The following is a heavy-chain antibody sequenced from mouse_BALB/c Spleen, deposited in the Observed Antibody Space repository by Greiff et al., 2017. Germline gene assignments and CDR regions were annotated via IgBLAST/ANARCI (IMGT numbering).Heavy chain of an antibody. V-gene: IGHV14-4*02. CDR2: IDPENGDT. CDR1: GFNIKDYY. CDR3: NTPFYGKHGGFAY. J-gene: IGHJ3*01. Sequence: EVQLQQSGAELVRSGASVKLSCTASGFNIKDYYMHWVKQRPEQGLEWIGWIDPENGDTEYAPKFQGKATMTADTSSNTAYLQLSSLTSEDTAVYYCNTPFYGKHGGFAYWGQGTLVTVSA. D-gene: IGHD2-10*01.